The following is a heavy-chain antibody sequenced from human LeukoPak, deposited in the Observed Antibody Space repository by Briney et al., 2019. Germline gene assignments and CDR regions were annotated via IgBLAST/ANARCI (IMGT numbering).Heavy chain of an antibody. CDR1: GFAFRTYE. J-gene: IGHJ4*02. Sequence: GGSLRLSCAASGFAFRTYEMNWVRQAPGKGLEWVSDISSSGSTIYFADSVKGRFTISRDNAKNSLYLQMNSLRDEDTAVYYCARLEYYYVSGNYYKLFDYWGQGTLVTVCS. V-gene: IGHV3-48*03. D-gene: IGHD3-10*01. CDR2: ISSSGSTI. CDR3: ARLEYYYVSGNYYKLFDY.